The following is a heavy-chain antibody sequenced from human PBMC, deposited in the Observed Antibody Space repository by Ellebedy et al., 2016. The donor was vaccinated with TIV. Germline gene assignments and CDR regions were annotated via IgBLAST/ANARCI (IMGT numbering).Heavy chain of an antibody. J-gene: IGHJ6*02. CDR2: IKSKTDEGTS. CDR3: TTTSMYYHASGSYVYYYFGMDV. V-gene: IGHV3-15*07. D-gene: IGHD3-10*01. CDR1: GFNFTNAW. Sequence: GGSLRLSXSASGFNFTNAWMNWVRQAPGKGLEWVGRIKSKTDEGTSDYAAPVRGRVTISRDDSKNTLFLHLKNLKTEDTAVYYCTTTSMYYHASGSYVYYYFGMDVWGQGTTVTVSS.